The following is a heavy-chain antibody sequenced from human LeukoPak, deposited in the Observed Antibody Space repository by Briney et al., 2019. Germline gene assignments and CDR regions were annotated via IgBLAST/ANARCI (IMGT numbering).Heavy chain of an antibody. D-gene: IGHD1-14*01. CDR3: ASTTPEYHYGMDV. J-gene: IGHJ6*02. CDR2: IYHSGST. V-gene: IGHV4-30-2*01. Sequence: PSETLSLTCAVSGGSISSGGYSWSWIRQPPGKGLEWIGYIYHSGSTYYNPSLKSRVTISVDRSKNQFSLKLSSVTAADTAVYYCASTTPEYHYGMDVWGQGTTVTVSS. CDR1: GGSISSGGYS.